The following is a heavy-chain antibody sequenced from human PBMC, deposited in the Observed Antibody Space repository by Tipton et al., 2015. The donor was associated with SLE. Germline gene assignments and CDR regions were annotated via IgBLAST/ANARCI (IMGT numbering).Heavy chain of an antibody. J-gene: IGHJ5*02. Sequence: GLVKPSETLCLSCIVSGGPINNYYWNWIRQPPGKGLEWIGYIYYSGSTNYSPSLKSRVTISVDTSKNQFSLNRTSVTAADTAVDYCARGVSGWFDPWGQGTLVTFSS. CDR2: IYYSGST. CDR3: ARGVSGWFDP. D-gene: IGHD5/OR15-5a*01. V-gene: IGHV4-59*12. CDR1: GGPINNYY.